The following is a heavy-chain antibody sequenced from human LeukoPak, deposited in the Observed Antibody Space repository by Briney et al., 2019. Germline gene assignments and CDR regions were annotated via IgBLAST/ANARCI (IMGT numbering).Heavy chain of an antibody. J-gene: IGHJ6*02. CDR1: GGSISSYY. CDR2: IYYSGST. Sequence: SETLSLTCTVSGGSISSYYWSWIRQPPGKGLEWTGYIYYSGSTNYNPSLKSRVTISVDTSKNQFSLKLSSVTAADTAVYYCATSIAARGYYGMDVWGQGTTVTVSS. CDR3: ATSIAARGYYGMDV. D-gene: IGHD6-6*01. V-gene: IGHV4-59*01.